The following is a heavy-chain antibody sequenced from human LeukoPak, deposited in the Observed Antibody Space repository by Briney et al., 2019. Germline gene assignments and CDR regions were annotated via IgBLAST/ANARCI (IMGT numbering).Heavy chain of an antibody. V-gene: IGHV3-33*05. Sequence: GGSLRLSCAVSGFTLSSYGMHWVRQAPGKGLEWVAVISYDGSNKYYADSVKGRFTISRDNSAKNSVYLQMNSLRAEDTAVYYCARNDGYWGQGTLVTVSS. CDR1: GFTLSSYG. CDR2: ISYDGSNK. CDR3: ARNDGY. J-gene: IGHJ4*02.